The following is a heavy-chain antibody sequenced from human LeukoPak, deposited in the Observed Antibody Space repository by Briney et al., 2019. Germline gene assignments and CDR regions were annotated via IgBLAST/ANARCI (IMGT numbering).Heavy chain of an antibody. CDR3: AKDLDHDYDDYGLDY. D-gene: IGHD4-17*01. CDR2: ITPSNGNT. CDR1: GYFFPSYG. J-gene: IGHJ4*02. V-gene: IGHV1-18*01. Sequence: ASVKVSCKTSGYFFPSYGISWVRQAPGQGLEWIGWITPSNGNTHYAQNFQGRVTVTTDTSTSTVYMELGSLRSDDTALYYCAKDLDHDYDDYGLDYWGQGTLVTVSS.